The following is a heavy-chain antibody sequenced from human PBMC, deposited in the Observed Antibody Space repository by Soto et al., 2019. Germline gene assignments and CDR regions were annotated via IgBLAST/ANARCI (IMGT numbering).Heavy chain of an antibody. CDR3: ARITGAVAY. D-gene: IGHD7-27*01. CDR1: VFTFSSYS. Sequence: TWWSLRLSCSASVFTFSSYSMNWVRQAPGKGLEWVSSISSSSSYIYYADSVKGRFTISRDNAKNSLYLQMNSLRAEDTAVYYCARITGAVAYWGQGTLVTVSS. V-gene: IGHV3-21*01. J-gene: IGHJ4*02. CDR2: ISSSSSYI.